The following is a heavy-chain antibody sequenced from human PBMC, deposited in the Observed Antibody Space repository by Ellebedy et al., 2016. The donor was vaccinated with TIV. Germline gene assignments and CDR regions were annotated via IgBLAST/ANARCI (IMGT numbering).Heavy chain of an antibody. CDR3: ARTDNLEWLSTFDY. D-gene: IGHD3-3*01. V-gene: IGHV1-69*05. CDR1: GGTFSSYD. CDR2: IIPIFGTA. J-gene: IGHJ4*02. Sequence: ASVKVSCKASGGTFSSYDISWVRQAPGQGLEWMGGIIPIFGTANYAQKFQGRVTMTRDTSTSTVYMELSSLRSEDTAVYYCARTDNLEWLSTFDYWGQGTLVTVSS.